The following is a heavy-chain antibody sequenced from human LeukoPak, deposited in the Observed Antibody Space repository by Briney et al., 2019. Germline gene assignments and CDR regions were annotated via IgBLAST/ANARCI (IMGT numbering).Heavy chain of an antibody. J-gene: IGHJ4*02. CDR3: ARRGGTPSHDY. D-gene: IGHD2-15*01. CDR2: IYYSGST. V-gene: IGHV4-59*08. CDR1: GGSIGTYY. Sequence: SETLSLTCTVSGGSIGTYYWSWIRQPPGKGLEWIGYIYYSGSTSYNPSLKSRVTISVDTSKNQFSLKLTSVTAADTAVYYCARRGGTPSHDYWGQGTLVTVSS.